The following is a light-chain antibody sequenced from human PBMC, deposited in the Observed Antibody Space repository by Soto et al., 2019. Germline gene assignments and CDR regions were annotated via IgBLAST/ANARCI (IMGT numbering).Light chain of an antibody. CDR2: DAS. CDR3: QQSYSPHTIT. Sequence: DLEMIASPSSLATSVGDRLTITCVASKGISNYLAWYQQKPGKAPKLLIYDASSLESGVPSRFSGSGSGTDFTLTIRSLQLEDFATYYCQQSYSPHTITSGQRTRLELK. J-gene: IGKJ5*01. V-gene: IGKV1-39*01. CDR1: KGISNY.